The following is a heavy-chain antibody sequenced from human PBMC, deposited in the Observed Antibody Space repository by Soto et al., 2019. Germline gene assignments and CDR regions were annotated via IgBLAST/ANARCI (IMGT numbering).Heavy chain of an antibody. CDR1: GASVSSGSYY. Sequence: QVQLQESGPRLVKPSETLSLTCTVSGASVSSGSYYWSWIRQPPGKGLEWVGYIYYTGGTKYSPSLKNRVSMSADTSKNQFSLKLSSVTAADTAVYYCARDGDGYNYWGQGIQVTVSS. CDR3: ARDGDGYNY. J-gene: IGHJ4*02. V-gene: IGHV4-61*01. CDR2: IYYTGGT. D-gene: IGHD5-12*01.